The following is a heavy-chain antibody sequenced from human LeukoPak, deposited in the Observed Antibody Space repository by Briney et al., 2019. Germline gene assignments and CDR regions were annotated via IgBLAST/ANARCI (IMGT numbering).Heavy chain of an antibody. CDR1: GGSISSGSYY. V-gene: IGHV4-61*02. CDR3: ARVDTYYYGSGYRTYYYYYMDV. Sequence: SETLSLTCTVSGGSISSGSYYWSWIRQPAGKGLEWIGRIYTSGSTNYNPSLKSRVTISVDTSKNQFSLKLSSVTAADTAVYYCARVDTYYYGSGYRTYYYYYMDVWGKGTTVTVSS. CDR2: IYTSGST. J-gene: IGHJ6*03. D-gene: IGHD3-10*01.